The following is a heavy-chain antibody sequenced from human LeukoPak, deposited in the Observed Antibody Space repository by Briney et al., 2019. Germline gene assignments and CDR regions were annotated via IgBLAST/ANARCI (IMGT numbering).Heavy chain of an antibody. D-gene: IGHD5-24*01. CDR1: GGSISSGSYY. J-gene: IGHJ5*02. CDR3: AREARWLQFSSTWGNWFDP. V-gene: IGHV4-61*02. CDR2: IYTSGST. Sequence: SETLSLTCTVSGGSISSGSYYWSWIRQPAGKGLEWIGRIYTSGSTNYNPSLKSRVTISVDTSKNQFSLKLSSVTAADTAVYYCAREARWLQFSSTWGNWFDPWGQGTLVTVSS.